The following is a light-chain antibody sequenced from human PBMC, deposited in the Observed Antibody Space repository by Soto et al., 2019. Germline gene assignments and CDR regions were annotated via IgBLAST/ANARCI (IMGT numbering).Light chain of an antibody. CDR3: QAWDSSTAF. CDR2: QDN. CDR1: KLGDKY. V-gene: IGLV3-1*01. J-gene: IGLJ2*01. Sequence: SSELTQPPSVSVSPGQTASITCSGDKLGDKYACWYQQKPGQSPVLVIYQDNKRPSGIPERFSGSNSGNTATLTISGTQAMDEADYYCQAWDSSTAFFGGGTKLTVL.